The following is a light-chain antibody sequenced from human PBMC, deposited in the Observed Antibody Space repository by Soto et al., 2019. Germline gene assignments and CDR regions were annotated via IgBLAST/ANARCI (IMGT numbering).Light chain of an antibody. J-gene: IGKJ1*01. Sequence: IRMTQSPSTQSASIGDRVTITCRASQSIGNRLAWYHQKPGRAPKFLMFEASSLERGVPSRFSGSGSGTEFTLTISGLQSDDFATYYCQQYKSYPWTFGQGTKVEIK. CDR2: EAS. CDR3: QQYKSYPWT. V-gene: IGKV1-5*03. CDR1: QSIGNR.